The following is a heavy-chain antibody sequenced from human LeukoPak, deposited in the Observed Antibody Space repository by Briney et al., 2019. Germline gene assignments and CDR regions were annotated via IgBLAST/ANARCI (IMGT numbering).Heavy chain of an antibody. CDR2: IWYDGSNK. Sequence: GGSLRLSCAASGFTFSSYGMHWVRQAPGKGLEWVAVIWYDGSNKYYADSVKGRFTISRDNSKNTLYLQMNSLRAEDTAVYYCARSSHWNPNPIDYWGQGTLVTVSS. D-gene: IGHD1-1*01. J-gene: IGHJ4*02. V-gene: IGHV3-33*01. CDR3: ARSSHWNPNPIDY. CDR1: GFTFSSYG.